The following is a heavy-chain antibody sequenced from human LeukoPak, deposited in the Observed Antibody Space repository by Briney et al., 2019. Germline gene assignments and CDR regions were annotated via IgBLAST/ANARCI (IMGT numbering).Heavy chain of an antibody. Sequence: GESVMLSCKGSGYSYTSYRIGWERQMPGKGLEWMGIIYPGDSDTRYSPSFQGQVTISADKSISTAYLQWSSLKASDTAMYYCARQVGYYDSSLRYFDYWGQGTLVTVSS. V-gene: IGHV5-51*01. CDR1: GYSYTSYR. CDR3: ARQVGYYDSSLRYFDY. J-gene: IGHJ4*02. CDR2: IYPGDSDT. D-gene: IGHD3-22*01.